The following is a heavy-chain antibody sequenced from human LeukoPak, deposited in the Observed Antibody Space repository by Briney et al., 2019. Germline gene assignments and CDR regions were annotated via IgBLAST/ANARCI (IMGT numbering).Heavy chain of an antibody. CDR3: ARDSYYDSSGYFFDY. V-gene: IGHV4-39*07. Sequence: KASETLSLTCTVSGGSISSTTHYWGWIRQPPGKGLEWIGSIYYSGSTYYNPSLKSRVTISVDTSKNQFSLKLSSVTAADTAVYYCARDSYYDSSGYFFDYWGQGTLVTVSS. CDR1: GGSISSTTHY. CDR2: IYYSGST. D-gene: IGHD3-22*01. J-gene: IGHJ4*02.